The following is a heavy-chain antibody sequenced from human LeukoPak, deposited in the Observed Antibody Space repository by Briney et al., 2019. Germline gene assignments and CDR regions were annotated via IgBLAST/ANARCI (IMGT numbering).Heavy chain of an antibody. J-gene: IGHJ4*02. CDR2: INTNTGNP. Sequence: AASVKVSCTASGYTFSSYAMNWVRQAPGQGLEWMGWINTNTGNPTYAQGFTGRFVFSLDTSVSTAYLQISSLKAEDTAVYYCARSRYDHVWGSYRYGDYWGQGTLVTVSS. D-gene: IGHD3-16*02. CDR3: ARSRYDHVWGSYRYGDY. CDR1: GYTFSSYA. V-gene: IGHV7-4-1*02.